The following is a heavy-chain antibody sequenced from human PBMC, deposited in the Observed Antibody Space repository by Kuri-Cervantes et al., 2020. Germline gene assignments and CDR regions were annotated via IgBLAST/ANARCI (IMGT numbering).Heavy chain of an antibody. V-gene: IGHV1-58*01. CDR2: IVVGSGNT. CDR1: GFTFTSSA. Sequence: SVKVSCKASGFTFTSSAVQWVRQARGQRPEWIGWIVVGSGNTNYAQKFQERVTITRDMSTSTAYMELSSLRAEDTAVYYCARGMGAPDEYYFDYWGQGTLVTVSS. CDR3: ARGMGAPDEYYFDY. J-gene: IGHJ4*02. D-gene: IGHD1-26*01.